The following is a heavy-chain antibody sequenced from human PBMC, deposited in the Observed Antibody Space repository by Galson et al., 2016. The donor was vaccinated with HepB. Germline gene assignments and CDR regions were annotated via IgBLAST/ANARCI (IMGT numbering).Heavy chain of an antibody. CDR1: GGSISTDSYY. Sequence: ETLSLTCTVSGGSISTDSYYWGWVRQPPGKGLEWIGSVYYTGSTFHNPSLKSRLTISIDTANNHFSLKLSSVTAADRAVYYCARRSVYDYGMDVWGHGTTVTVSS. V-gene: IGHV4-39*02. CDR2: VYYTGST. CDR3: ARRSVYDYGMDV. J-gene: IGHJ6*02.